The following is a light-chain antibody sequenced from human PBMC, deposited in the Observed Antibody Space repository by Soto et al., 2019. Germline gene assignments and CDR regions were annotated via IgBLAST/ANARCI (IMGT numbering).Light chain of an antibody. CDR1: QSISSW. CDR2: KAS. V-gene: IGKV1-5*03. CDR3: QQYNSVSLLT. J-gene: IGKJ4*01. Sequence: DIKMTQSPSTLSASVGDRVTITCRASQSISSWLAWYQQKPGKAPKLLIYKASTLESGVPSRFSGSGSGTEFTLTISSLQPDDFATYYCQQYNSVSLLTFGGGTKWIS.